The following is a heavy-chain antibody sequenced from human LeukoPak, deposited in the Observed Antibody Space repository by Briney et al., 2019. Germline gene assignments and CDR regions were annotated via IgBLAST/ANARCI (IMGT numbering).Heavy chain of an antibody. CDR1: GFTFSSYG. D-gene: IGHD5-18*01. J-gene: IGHJ4*02. V-gene: IGHV3-15*01. Sequence: GGSLRLSCAASGFTFSSYGMHWVRQAPGKGLEWVGRIKSKTDGGTTDYAAPVKGRFTISRDDSKNTLYLQMNSLKTEDTAVYYCTTIPVDTPIPYWGQGTLVTDSS. CDR2: IKSKTDGGTT. CDR3: TTIPVDTPIPY.